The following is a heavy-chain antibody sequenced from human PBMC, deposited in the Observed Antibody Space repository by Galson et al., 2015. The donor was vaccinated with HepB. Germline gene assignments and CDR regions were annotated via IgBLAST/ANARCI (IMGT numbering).Heavy chain of an antibody. Sequence: SVKVSCKASGYTFTGYYMHWVRQAPGQGLEWMGRINPNSGGTNYAQKFQGRVTMTRDTSISTAYMELSRLRSDDTAVYYCARVAGYYYGSGSYISWGQGTLVTVSS. CDR3: ARVAGYYYGSGSYIS. CDR1: GYTFTGYY. D-gene: IGHD3-10*01. CDR2: INPNSGGT. J-gene: IGHJ4*02. V-gene: IGHV1-2*06.